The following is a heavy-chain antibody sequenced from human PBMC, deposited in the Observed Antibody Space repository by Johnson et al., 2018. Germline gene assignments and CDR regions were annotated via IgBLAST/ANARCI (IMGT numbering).Heavy chain of an antibody. D-gene: IGHD4/OR15-4a*01. Sequence: VQLVQSGGGVVRPGGSLRLSWAASGFPFSSYSMNWVRQAPGKGLEWVSSMSSSSSYLSYAAQVKGRFTISRDNAKNSLHRQMNSRRAEDTAVYYGARDGAMFDYYYGMDVWGQGTTVTVSS. CDR3: ARDGAMFDYYYGMDV. V-gene: IGHV3-21*01. CDR2: MSSSSSYL. J-gene: IGHJ6*02. CDR1: GFPFSSYS.